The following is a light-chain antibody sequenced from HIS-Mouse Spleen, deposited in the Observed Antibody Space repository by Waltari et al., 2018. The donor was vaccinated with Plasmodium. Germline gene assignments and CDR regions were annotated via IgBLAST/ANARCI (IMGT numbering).Light chain of an antibody. CDR1: QGISSY. Sequence: LTQSPSFLSASVGDRVTITCRASQGISSYLAWYQQKPRKAPKLLIYAASTLQSGVPSRFSGSGSGTEFTLTISSLQPEDFATYYCQQLNSYPYTFGQGTKLEIK. J-gene: IGKJ2*01. CDR2: AAS. V-gene: IGKV1-9*01. CDR3: QQLNSYPYT.